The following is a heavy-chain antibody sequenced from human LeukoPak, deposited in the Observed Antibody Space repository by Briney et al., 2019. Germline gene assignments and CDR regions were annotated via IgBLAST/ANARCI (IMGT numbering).Heavy chain of an antibody. Sequence: GGSLRLSCAASGFTFSNYWMSWVRQAPGESLEWVANIKEDGSESHYVGSVKGRFTISRDNAKKSLYLQMNTLTVEDTAVYYCARDLPPTGYYMGFDYWGQGTLVTVSS. CDR2: IKEDGSES. V-gene: IGHV3-7*03. CDR3: ARDLPPTGYYMGFDY. J-gene: IGHJ4*02. CDR1: GFTFSNYW. D-gene: IGHD3-9*01.